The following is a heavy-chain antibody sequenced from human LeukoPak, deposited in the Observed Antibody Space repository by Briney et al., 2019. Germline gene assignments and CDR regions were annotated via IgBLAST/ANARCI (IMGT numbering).Heavy chain of an antibody. CDR2: INPNSGGT. V-gene: IGHV1-2*02. D-gene: IGHD2-15*01. CDR3: ARDISLVVAATQDY. J-gene: IGHJ4*02. CDR1: GYTFTGYY. Sequence: ASVKVSCKAPGYTFTGYYMHWVRQAPGQGLEWMGWINPNSGGTNYAQKFQGRVTMTRDTSISTAYMELSRLRSDDTAVYYCARDISLVVAATQDYWGQGTLVTVSS.